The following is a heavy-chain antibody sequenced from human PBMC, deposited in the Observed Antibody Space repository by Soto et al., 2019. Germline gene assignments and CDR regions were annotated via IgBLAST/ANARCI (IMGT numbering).Heavy chain of an antibody. D-gene: IGHD6-19*01. Sequence: PSETLSLTCAVYAGSFSHYYWNWIRQSPGKGLEWIGKIKHSGSSNYNPSLRSRVSISVDISKNQFSLRLTSVTAADTVVYYCARGGSSDWQVALDIWGQGTMVTVSS. CDR1: AGSFSHYY. V-gene: IGHV4-34*01. J-gene: IGHJ3*02. CDR3: ARGGSSDWQVALDI. CDR2: IKHSGSS.